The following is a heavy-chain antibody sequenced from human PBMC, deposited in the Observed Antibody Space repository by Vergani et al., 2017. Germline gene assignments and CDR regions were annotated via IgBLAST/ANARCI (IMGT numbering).Heavy chain of an antibody. V-gene: IGHV1-18*01. CDR2: ISAYNGNT. CDR1: GYTFTSYG. D-gene: IGHD2-2*01. J-gene: IGHJ4*02. CDR3: AREVQGCSRTSCSPYYFDY. Sequence: QVQLVQSGAEVKKPGASVKVSCKASGYTFTSYGITWVRQAPGQGLEWMGWISAYNGNTDYEQNLQDRVTMTTDTSTNTAYMELRSLRSDDTAVYYCAREVQGCSRTSCSPYYFDYWGQGTLVTVSS.